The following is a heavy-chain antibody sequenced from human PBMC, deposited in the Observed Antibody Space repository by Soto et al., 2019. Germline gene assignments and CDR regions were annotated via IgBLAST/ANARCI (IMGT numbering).Heavy chain of an antibody. J-gene: IGHJ4*02. CDR2: ISGSGDST. Sequence: EVQLLESGGGLVQPGGSLRLSCAASGFTFSTYAMNWFRQAPGKGLEWVSGISGSGDSTYYADSVKGRFTVSRDNSKNTLDLQMNSLRAEDTAVFYCAKERSSGWSLDYWGQGTLVTVSS. V-gene: IGHV3-23*01. CDR3: AKERSSGWSLDY. CDR1: GFTFSTYA. D-gene: IGHD6-19*01.